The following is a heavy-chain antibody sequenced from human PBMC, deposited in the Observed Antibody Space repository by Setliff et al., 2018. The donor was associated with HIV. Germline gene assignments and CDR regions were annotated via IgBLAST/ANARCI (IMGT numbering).Heavy chain of an antibody. CDR2: IYSGGST. V-gene: IGHV3-66*02. Sequence: PGGSLRLSCAASGFTVSTYYMSWVRQAPGKGLEWVSTIYSGGSTYHADSVKGRFTLSRDTSKNTLFLQMSSLRPEDTAVYYCARVRLYNTALDYWGQGTLVTVS. CDR3: ARVRLYNTALDY. D-gene: IGHD3-3*01. CDR1: GFTVSTYY. J-gene: IGHJ4*02.